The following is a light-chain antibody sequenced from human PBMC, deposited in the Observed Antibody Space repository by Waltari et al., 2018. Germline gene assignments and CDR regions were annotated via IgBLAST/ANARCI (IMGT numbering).Light chain of an antibody. J-gene: IGKJ5*01. CDR1: QDISNY. Sequence: DIQMTQSPSSLSASVGDRVTITCQASQDISNYLNWYQQKPGKAPKLLIYDASNLETGVPSRFSGSGSGTDFTFTISSLQPEDIATYYCQQYDNLPPFGQGTRLGIK. V-gene: IGKV1-33*01. CDR3: QQYDNLPP. CDR2: DAS.